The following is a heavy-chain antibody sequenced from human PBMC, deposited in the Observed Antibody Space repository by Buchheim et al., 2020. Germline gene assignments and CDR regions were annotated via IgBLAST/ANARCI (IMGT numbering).Heavy chain of an antibody. CDR1: GGSISSGSYY. V-gene: IGHV4-61*02. Sequence: QVQLQESGPGLVKPSQTLSLTCTVSGGSISSGSYYWSWIRQPAGKGLEWIGRLYSSGSTEYNPSLKRRGTITVETSKNQFSLTLTSVTAADTAVYYCARGVSVAGAVYHMDVWGQGTT. J-gene: IGHJ6*02. CDR3: ARGVSVAGAVYHMDV. CDR2: LYSSGST. D-gene: IGHD6-19*01.